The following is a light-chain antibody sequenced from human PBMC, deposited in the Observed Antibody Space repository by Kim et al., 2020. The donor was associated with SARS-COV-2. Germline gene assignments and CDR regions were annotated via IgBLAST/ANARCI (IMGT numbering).Light chain of an antibody. CDR1: SLRSYY. CDR3: NSRDSSGNHLV. Sequence: SSELTQDPAVSVALGQTVRITCQGDSLRSYYASWYQQKPXQAPVLVIYGKNNRPSGIPDRFSGSSSGNTASLTITGAQAEDEADYYCNSRDSSGNHLVFGGGTQLTVL. CDR2: GKN. V-gene: IGLV3-19*01. J-gene: IGLJ3*02.